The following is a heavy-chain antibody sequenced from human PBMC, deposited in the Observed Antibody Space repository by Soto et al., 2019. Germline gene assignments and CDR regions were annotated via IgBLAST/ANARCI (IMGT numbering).Heavy chain of an antibody. J-gene: IGHJ4*02. CDR1: GFSVSDYE. Sequence: GGSLRLSCAASGFSVSDYEMNWVRQAPGKGLELVSYMNSGGGSIKYADSVKGRFTISRDNARNSLYLQMNSLRDEDTAVYYCVREYYGEAFDFWGQGPLVTVSS. V-gene: IGHV3-48*03. CDR3: VREYYGEAFDF. D-gene: IGHD4-17*01. CDR2: MNSGGGSI.